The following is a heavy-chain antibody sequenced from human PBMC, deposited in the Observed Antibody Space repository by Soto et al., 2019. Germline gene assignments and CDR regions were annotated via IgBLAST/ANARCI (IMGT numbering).Heavy chain of an antibody. CDR3: TTDPGRGAVWFGELLSPSWDAFDI. CDR1: GFTFSNAW. J-gene: IGHJ3*02. D-gene: IGHD3-10*01. V-gene: IGHV3-15*01. CDR2: IKSKTDGGTT. Sequence: KPGGSLRLSCAASGFTFSNAWLSWVRQAPGKGLEWVGRIKSKTDGGTTDYAAPVKGRFTISRDDSKNTLYLQMNSLKTEDTAVYYCTTDPGRGAVWFGELLSPSWDAFDIWGQGTKVTVSS.